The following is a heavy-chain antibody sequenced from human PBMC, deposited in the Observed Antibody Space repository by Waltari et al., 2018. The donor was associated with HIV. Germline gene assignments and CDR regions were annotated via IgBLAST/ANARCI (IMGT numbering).Heavy chain of an antibody. CDR3: AKVGGSYSFDY. CDR2: ISGSGGST. CDR1: GFTFSSYS. V-gene: IGHV3-23*01. D-gene: IGHD1-26*01. Sequence: EVQLLESGGGLVQPGGSLRLSCAASGFTFSSYSMSWVCQAPGRGLEWVSAISGSGGSTYYADSVKGRFTISRDNSKNTLYLQMNSLRAEDTAVYYCAKVGGSYSFDYWGQGTLVTVSS. J-gene: IGHJ4*02.